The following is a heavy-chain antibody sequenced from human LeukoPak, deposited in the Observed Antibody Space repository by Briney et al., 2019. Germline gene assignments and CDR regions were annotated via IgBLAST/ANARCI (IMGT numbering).Heavy chain of an antibody. CDR2: ISGSDGST. CDR1: GFTFSSYA. CDR3: AKLPSGYYSYFDY. J-gene: IGHJ4*02. D-gene: IGHD3-22*01. V-gene: IGHV3-23*01. Sequence: GGSLRLSCAASGFTFSSYAMSWVRQAPGKGLEWVSAISGSDGSTYYADSVKGRFTISKDNSKNTLYLQMNSLRAEDTAVFYCAKLPSGYYSYFDYWGQGTLVTVSS.